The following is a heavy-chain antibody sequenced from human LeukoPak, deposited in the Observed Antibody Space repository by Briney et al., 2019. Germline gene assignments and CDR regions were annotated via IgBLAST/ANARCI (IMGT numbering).Heavy chain of an antibody. CDR3: VGGFDY. CDR1: GGSISSYH. Sequence: SETLSLTCTVSGGSISSYHWSWIRQPPGKGLEWIGYIYYSGSTYYNPSLKSRVTISVDTSKNQFSLKLSSVTAADTAVYYCVGGFDYWGQGTLVTVSS. D-gene: IGHD3-16*01. V-gene: IGHV4-59*04. CDR2: IYYSGST. J-gene: IGHJ4*02.